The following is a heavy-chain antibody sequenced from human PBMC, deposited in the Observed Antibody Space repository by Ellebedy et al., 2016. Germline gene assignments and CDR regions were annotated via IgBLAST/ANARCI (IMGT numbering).Heavy chain of an antibody. CDR3: ARHRGYCSSTSCYGDWFDP. CDR1: GYSFTSYW. V-gene: IGHV5-10-1*01. CDR2: IDPSDSYT. J-gene: IGHJ5*02. D-gene: IGHD2-2*01. Sequence: GESLKISXKGSGYSFTSYWISWVRQMPGKGLEWMGRIDPSDSYTNYSPSFQGHVTISADKSISTAYLQWSSLKASDTAMYYCARHRGYCSSTSCYGDWFDPWGQGTLVTVSS.